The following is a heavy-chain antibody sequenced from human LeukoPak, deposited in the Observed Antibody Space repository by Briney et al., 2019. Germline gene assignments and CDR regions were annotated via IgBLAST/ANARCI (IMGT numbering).Heavy chain of an antibody. Sequence: PSETLSLTCTVSGDSIRSSSYYWGWLRQAPEKGLEWIGSIYYSGTTYHNPPLKSRVIISVDTSKNQFSLRLSSVTAADTAVYYCARLTRIAVAGRTDFDYWGQGTLVTVSS. D-gene: IGHD6-19*01. V-gene: IGHV4-39*01. J-gene: IGHJ4*02. CDR3: ARLTRIAVAGRTDFDY. CDR2: IYYSGTT. CDR1: GDSIRSSSYY.